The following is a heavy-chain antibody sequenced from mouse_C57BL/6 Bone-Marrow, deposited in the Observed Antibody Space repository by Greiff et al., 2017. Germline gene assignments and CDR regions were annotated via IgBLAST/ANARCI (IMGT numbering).Heavy chain of an antibody. J-gene: IGHJ2*01. CDR2: IDPENGDT. V-gene: IGHV14-4*01. CDR3: TTWRGDYFDY. CDR1: GFNIKDDY. Sequence: VQLQQSGAELVRPGASVKLSCTASGFNIKDDYMHWVKQRPEQGLEWIGWIDPENGDTEYASKFQGKAPITADTSSNTAYLQLSSLTSEDTAVYYCTTWRGDYFDYWGQGTTLTVSS.